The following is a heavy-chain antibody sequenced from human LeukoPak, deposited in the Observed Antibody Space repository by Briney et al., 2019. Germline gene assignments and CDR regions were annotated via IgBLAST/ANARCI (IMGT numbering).Heavy chain of an antibody. Sequence: PSETLSLTCAVYGGSFSGYYWSWIRQPPGKGLEWIGEINHSGSTNYNPSLKSRVTISVDTSKNQFSLKLSSVTAADTAVYYCARGGVHGSGSYYPFDYWGQGTLVTVSS. V-gene: IGHV4-34*01. J-gene: IGHJ4*02. D-gene: IGHD3-10*01. CDR1: GGSFSGYY. CDR2: INHSGST. CDR3: ARGGVHGSGSYYPFDY.